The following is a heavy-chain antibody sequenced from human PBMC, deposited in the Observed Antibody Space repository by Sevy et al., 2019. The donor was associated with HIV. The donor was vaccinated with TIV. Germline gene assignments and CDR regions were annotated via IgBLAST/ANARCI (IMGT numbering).Heavy chain of an antibody. J-gene: IGHJ5*02. CDR2: ISGSGGST. CDR1: GFTFSSYA. D-gene: IGHD3-3*01. Sequence: GGSLRLSCAASGFTFSSYAMSWVRQAPGKGLEWVSAISGSGGSTYYADSVKGRFTISRDNSKNTLYLQMNSLRAEDTAVYYCAKDDGGRFLEWLRPGSEGFLVNWFDPWGQGTLVTVSS. V-gene: IGHV3-23*01. CDR3: AKDDGGRFLEWLRPGSEGFLVNWFDP.